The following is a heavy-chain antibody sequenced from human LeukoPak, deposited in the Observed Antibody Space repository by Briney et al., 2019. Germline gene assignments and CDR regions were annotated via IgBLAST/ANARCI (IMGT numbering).Heavy chain of an antibody. CDR2: SNPNSGCT. D-gene: IGHD7-27*01. Sequence: ASVKVSCKASGYTFTGYYMHWVRQAPGQELEGMGWSNPNSGCTNYAQKFQGRVTMTRDTSISTAYMELSRLRSDDTAVYYCARTLWGPFDYWGQGTLVTVSS. J-gene: IGHJ4*02. V-gene: IGHV1-2*02. CDR1: GYTFTGYY. CDR3: ARTLWGPFDY.